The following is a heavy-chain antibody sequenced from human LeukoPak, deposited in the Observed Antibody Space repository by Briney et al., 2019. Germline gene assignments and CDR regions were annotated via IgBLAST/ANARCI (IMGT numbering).Heavy chain of an antibody. D-gene: IGHD4-11*01. CDR3: ARGSGGMTTAEN. CDR2: IIPIFGTA. V-gene: IGHV1-69*01. Sequence: SVKVSCKASGGTFSSYAISWVRQAPGQGLEWMGGIIPIFGTANYAQKSQGRVTITADESTSTAYMELSSLRSEDTAVYYCARGSGGMTTAENWGQGTLVTVSS. CDR1: GGTFSSYA. J-gene: IGHJ4*02.